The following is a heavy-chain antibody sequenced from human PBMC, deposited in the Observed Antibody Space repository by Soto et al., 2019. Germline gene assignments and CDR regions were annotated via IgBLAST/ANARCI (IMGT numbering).Heavy chain of an antibody. D-gene: IGHD2-2*01. J-gene: IGHJ6*02. CDR3: ARVVVVPAAPNYYGMDV. V-gene: IGHV3-48*02. CDR1: GFTFSGYS. Sequence: RLSCAASGFTFSGYSMNWVRQAPGKGLEWVSYISSSSSTIYYADSVKGRFTISRDNAKNSLYLQMNSLRDEDTAVYYCARVVVVPAAPNYYGMDVWGQGTTVTVSS. CDR2: ISSSSSTI.